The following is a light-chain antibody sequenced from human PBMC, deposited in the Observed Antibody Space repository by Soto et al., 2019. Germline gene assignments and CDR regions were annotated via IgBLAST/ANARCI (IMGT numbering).Light chain of an antibody. V-gene: IGKV3-20*01. J-gene: IGKJ1*01. CDR3: QQYGSSPET. CDR1: QSVRSSF. Sequence: IVLTQSPGTLSLSPGERATLSCRASQSVRSSFLAWYQQKPGQAPRLPIYAASSRATGIPDRFSGSGSGTDFTLTVSRLEPEDFAVYYCQQYGSSPETFGQGTKVDIK. CDR2: AAS.